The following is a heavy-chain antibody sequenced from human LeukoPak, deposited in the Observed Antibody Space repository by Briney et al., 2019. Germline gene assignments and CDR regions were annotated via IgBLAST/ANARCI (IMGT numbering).Heavy chain of an antibody. Sequence: SQTLSLTCAVSGDSVSSDNATWNWIRQSPSRGLEWLGRTYFRSKWYNDFAASVRGRITINADTSKNQFSLQLNSVTPEDAAVYYCVRQREQVMLYSYFDLWGRGTLVTVSS. D-gene: IGHD1-26*01. CDR2: TYFRSKWYN. CDR3: VRQREQVMLYSYFDL. J-gene: IGHJ2*01. V-gene: IGHV6-1*01. CDR1: GDSVSSDNAT.